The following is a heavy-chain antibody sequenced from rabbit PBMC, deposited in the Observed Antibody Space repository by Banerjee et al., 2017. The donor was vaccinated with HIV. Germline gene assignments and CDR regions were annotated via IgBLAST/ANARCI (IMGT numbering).Heavy chain of an antibody. CDR3: ARVGGWGGFGL. V-gene: IGHV1S45*01. CDR1: GFTISSSYY. D-gene: IGHD4-1*01. J-gene: IGHJ4*01. CDR2: IGTNDGNI. Sequence: QEQLVESGGGLVQPGASLTLTCTASGFTISSSYYMCWVRQAPGKGLEWIACIGTNDGNIYYANWLNGRFTISKTSSTTVPLQMTSLTAADTATYFCARVGGWGGFGLWGPGTLVTVS.